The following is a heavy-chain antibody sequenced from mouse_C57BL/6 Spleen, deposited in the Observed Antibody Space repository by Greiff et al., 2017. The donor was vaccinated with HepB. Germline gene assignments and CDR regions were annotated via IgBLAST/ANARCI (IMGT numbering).Heavy chain of an antibody. CDR3: TRFSYDYAAFDY. CDR1: GYTFTSYW. J-gene: IGHJ2*01. CDR2: IYPGNSDT. Sequence: VQLQQSGTVLARPGASVKMSCKTSGYTFTSYWMHWVKQRPGQGLEWIGAIYPGNSDTSYTQKFKGKAKLTAVTSASTAYMELSSLTNEDSAVYYCTRFSYDYAAFDYWGQGTTLTVAS. D-gene: IGHD2-4*01. V-gene: IGHV1-5*01.